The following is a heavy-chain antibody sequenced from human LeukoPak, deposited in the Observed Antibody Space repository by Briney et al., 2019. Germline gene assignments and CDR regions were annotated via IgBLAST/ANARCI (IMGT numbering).Heavy chain of an antibody. J-gene: IGHJ4*02. CDR1: GGSVSTTDYY. Sequence: SETLSLTCSISGGSVSTTDYYWAWIRQPPGKGLEWIGCVYYSGSTYYNPSLKSRVTISVDTSNNQFSLKLSSVTAADTAVYYCASTSGYCSGGNCYSAFDYWGQGTLVTVSS. D-gene: IGHD2-15*01. CDR3: ASTSGYCSGGNCYSAFDY. CDR2: VYYSGST. V-gene: IGHV4-39*07.